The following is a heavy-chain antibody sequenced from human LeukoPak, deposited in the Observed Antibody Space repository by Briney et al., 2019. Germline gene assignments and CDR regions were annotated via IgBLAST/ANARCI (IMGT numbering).Heavy chain of an antibody. D-gene: IGHD5-18*01. CDR3: ARERTARPFDN. Sequence: ASVKVSCKASGYTFTGYYMHWVRQAPGQGLEWMGRINPNSGGTNYAQKFQGRVTLTRDTSISTVYMELSRLTSDDTAFYYCARERTARPFDNWGQGTLVTVSS. CDR1: GYTFTGYY. J-gene: IGHJ4*02. V-gene: IGHV1-2*06. CDR2: INPNSGGT.